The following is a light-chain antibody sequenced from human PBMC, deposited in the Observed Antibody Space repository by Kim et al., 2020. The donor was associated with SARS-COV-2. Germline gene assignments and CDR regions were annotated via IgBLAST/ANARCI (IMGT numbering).Light chain of an antibody. Sequence: VSPGQTASITCSGDRLGDKYVCWYQQKPGPSPVLVIYEDSKRPSGIPERFSGSNSGNTATLTISGTQAMDEADYYCQAWDSSTVVFGGGTQLTVL. CDR3: QAWDSSTVV. V-gene: IGLV3-1*01. J-gene: IGLJ2*01. CDR1: RLGDKY. CDR2: EDS.